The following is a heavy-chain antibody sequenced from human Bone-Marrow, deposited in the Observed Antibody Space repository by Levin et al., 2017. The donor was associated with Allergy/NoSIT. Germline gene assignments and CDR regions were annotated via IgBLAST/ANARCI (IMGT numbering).Heavy chain of an antibody. CDR3: VRAGFRTGTTGGAY. CDR1: GYAFTSYG. J-gene: IGHJ4*02. D-gene: IGHD1-7*01. V-gene: IGHV1-18*01. Sequence: GESLKISCKASGYAFTSYGITWVRQAPGQGLEWLGWISGYDNNTNYAQKVQGRVTMTTDTSTTTAYMDLRSLRSDDTAVYYCVRAGFRTGTTGGAYWGQGTLVTVSS. CDR2: ISGYDNNT.